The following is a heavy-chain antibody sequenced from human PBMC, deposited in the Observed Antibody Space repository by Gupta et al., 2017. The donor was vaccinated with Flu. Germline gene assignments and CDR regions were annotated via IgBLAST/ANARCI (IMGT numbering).Heavy chain of an antibody. V-gene: IGHV3-23*01. J-gene: IGHJ6*03. Sequence: MSWVRKGPGKGLEWVSAISGSGDITYYADSVKGRFTISRDNSKNTLFLQMNSMRAEDTAVYYCAKFEDFWNGYYEALDYNYYMDVWGKGTNVTVSS. D-gene: IGHD3-3*01. CDR3: AKFEDFWNGYYEALDYNYYMDV. CDR2: ISGSGDIT.